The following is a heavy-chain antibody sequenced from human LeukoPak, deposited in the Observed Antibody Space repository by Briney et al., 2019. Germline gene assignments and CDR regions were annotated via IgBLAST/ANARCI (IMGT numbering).Heavy chain of an antibody. CDR3: ARDVLYYDILTGYYV. Sequence: GGSLRLSCAASGFTFSSYWMSWVRQAPGKGLEWVANIKQDGSEESYVDSVKGRFTISRDNAKNSLYLQMNSMRAEDTAVYYCARDVLYYDILTGYYVWGQGTLVTVSS. J-gene: IGHJ4*02. CDR2: IKQDGSEE. CDR1: GFTFSSYW. V-gene: IGHV3-7*01. D-gene: IGHD3-9*01.